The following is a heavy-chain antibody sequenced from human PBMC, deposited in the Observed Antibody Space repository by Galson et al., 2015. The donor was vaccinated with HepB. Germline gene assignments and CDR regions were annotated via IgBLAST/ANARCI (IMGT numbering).Heavy chain of an antibody. CDR1: GFTLSYAW. Sequence: SLRLSCAASGFTLSYAWTSWVRQAPGKGLEWVGRIKSKTGGGTTDYAAPVKGRFTISRDDSKNTLYLQMNSLKTEDTAVYYCTKYGDRNWFDPWGQGTLVTVSS. D-gene: IGHD4-17*01. V-gene: IGHV3-15*01. CDR2: IKSKTGGGTT. CDR3: TKYGDRNWFDP. J-gene: IGHJ5*02.